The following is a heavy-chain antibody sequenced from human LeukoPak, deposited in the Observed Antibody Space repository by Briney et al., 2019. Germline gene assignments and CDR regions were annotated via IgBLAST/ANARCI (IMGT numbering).Heavy chain of an antibody. CDR2: INTKTGRT. J-gene: IGHJ5*02. CDR1: GYSFTDYY. CDR3: ARADFIDAGPYLIGP. V-gene: IGHV1-2*02. D-gene: IGHD3-3*01. Sequence: ASVKVPCKTSGYSFTDYYIHWVRQAPGQGLEWMAWINTKTGRTSSARKFQDRVTMTRDPSITTVYMDMAWLTSDDTAIYFCARADFIDAGPYLIGPWGQGTLVTVSS.